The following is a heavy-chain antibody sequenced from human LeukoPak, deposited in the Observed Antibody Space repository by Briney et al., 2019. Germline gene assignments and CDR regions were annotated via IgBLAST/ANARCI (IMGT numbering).Heavy chain of an antibody. CDR3: ARPQVGQGGSGYLYYYYYMNV. V-gene: IGHV1-18*01. Sequence: ASVKVSCKASGYTFTNYGISWVRQAPGQGLEWMGWISAYNGNTNYAQKLQGRVTMTTDTSTSTAYMELRSLRSDDTAVYYCARPQVGQGGSGYLYYYYYMNVWGKGTTVTVSS. J-gene: IGHJ6*03. D-gene: IGHD5-12*01. CDR1: GYTFTNYG. CDR2: ISAYNGNT.